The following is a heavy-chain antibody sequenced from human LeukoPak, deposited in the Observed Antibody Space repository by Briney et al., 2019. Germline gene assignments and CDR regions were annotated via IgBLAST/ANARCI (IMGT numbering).Heavy chain of an antibody. V-gene: IGHV3-30-3*01. D-gene: IGHD3-22*01. CDR3: ARASYHYDSSDSKGAFDI. CDR1: GFTFGSYA. J-gene: IGHJ3*02. Sequence: PGRSLRLSCAASGFTFGSYAMHWVRQAPGKGLEWVAVISHDGSNKYNADSVKGRFTISRDNSKNTPYLQMNSLRTEDTAVYYCARASYHYDSSDSKGAFDIRGQGTMVTVSS. CDR2: ISHDGSNK.